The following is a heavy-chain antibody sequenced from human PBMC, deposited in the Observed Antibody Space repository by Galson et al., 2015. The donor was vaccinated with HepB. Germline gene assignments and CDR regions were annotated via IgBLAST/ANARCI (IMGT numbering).Heavy chain of an antibody. CDR1: GYTFTSYY. J-gene: IGHJ5*02. D-gene: IGHD2-2*01. Sequence: SVKVSCKASGYTFTSYYMHWVRQAPGQGLEWMGIINPSGGTTNYAQRFQGRVTMTRDTSTSTVFMELSSLRSEDTAAYYCARDFKVVPTASPNNWFDPWGQGTLVTVSS. V-gene: IGHV1-46*01. CDR2: INPSGGTT. CDR3: ARDFKVVPTASPNNWFDP.